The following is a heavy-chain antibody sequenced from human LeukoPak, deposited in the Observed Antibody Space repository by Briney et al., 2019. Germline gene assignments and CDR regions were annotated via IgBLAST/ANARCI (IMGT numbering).Heavy chain of an antibody. V-gene: IGHV1-69*13. J-gene: IGHJ4*02. Sequence: SVKVSCKASGGTFSSYAISWVRQAPGQGLEWMGGIIPIFGTANYAQKFQGRVTITADESTSTACMELSSLRSEDTAVYYCASAVDTAHSRTKYYFDYWGQGTLVTVSS. CDR2: IIPIFGTA. CDR1: GGTFSSYA. D-gene: IGHD5-18*01. CDR3: ASAVDTAHSRTKYYFDY.